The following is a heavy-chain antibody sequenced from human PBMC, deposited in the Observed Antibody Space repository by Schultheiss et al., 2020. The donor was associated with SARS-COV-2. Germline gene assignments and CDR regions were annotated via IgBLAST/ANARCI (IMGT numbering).Heavy chain of an antibody. Sequence: SETLSPTCALYSTSSSGYSWNWIRQPPGKGLEWFGYIYYSGSTNYNPSLKSPVTISVDTSKNQFSLKLSSVTAADAAVYYCARESEYDFWSGYQYYYYYMDVWGKGTTVTVSS. D-gene: IGHD3-3*01. J-gene: IGHJ6*03. V-gene: IGHV4-59*01. CDR1: STSSSGYS. CDR2: IYYSGST. CDR3: ARESEYDFWSGYQYYYYYMDV.